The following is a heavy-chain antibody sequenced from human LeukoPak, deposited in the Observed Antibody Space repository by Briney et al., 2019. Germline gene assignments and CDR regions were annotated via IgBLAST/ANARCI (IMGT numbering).Heavy chain of an antibody. V-gene: IGHV3-30*18. Sequence: GGSLRLSCAASGFTFSSYGMHWVRQAPGKGLEWVAVISYDGSNKYYADSVKGRFTISRDNSKNTLYLQMNSLRAEDTAVYYCAEVTFDYVHPAEYYFDYWGQGTLVTVSS. CDR3: AEVTFDYVHPAEYYFDY. D-gene: IGHD4-17*01. CDR1: GFTFSSYG. J-gene: IGHJ4*02. CDR2: ISYDGSNK.